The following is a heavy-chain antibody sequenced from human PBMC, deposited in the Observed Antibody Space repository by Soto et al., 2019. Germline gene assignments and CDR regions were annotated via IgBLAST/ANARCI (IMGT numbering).Heavy chain of an antibody. CDR1: GYTFTSYG. J-gene: IGHJ5*02. V-gene: IGHV1-18*04. CDR2: ISAYNGNT. Sequence: QVQLVQSGAEVKKPGASVKVSCKASGYTFTSYGISWVRQAPGQGLEWMGWISAYNGNTNYAQKLQGRVTMTTDTSTSTAYMELRSLRSDDTAVYYCARDPRLWFGELLTDNWFDPWGQGTLVTVSS. D-gene: IGHD3-10*01. CDR3: ARDPRLWFGELLTDNWFDP.